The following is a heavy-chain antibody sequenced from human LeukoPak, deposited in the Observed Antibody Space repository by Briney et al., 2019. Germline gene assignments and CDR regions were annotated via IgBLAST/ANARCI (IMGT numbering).Heavy chain of an antibody. CDR3: AKEALWGSWYFDY. CDR2: VASDGGAK. J-gene: IGHJ4*02. CDR1: GLTFSSHG. D-gene: IGHD3-16*01. V-gene: IGHV3-30*18. Sequence: PGGCLRLSCEASGLTFSSHGMHWVRQAPGKGLEWVAVVASDGGAKVYADSVRGRFTISRDNSRNTVLLQLNSLSTEDTAVYYYAKEALWGSWYFDYWGRGALVTVSS.